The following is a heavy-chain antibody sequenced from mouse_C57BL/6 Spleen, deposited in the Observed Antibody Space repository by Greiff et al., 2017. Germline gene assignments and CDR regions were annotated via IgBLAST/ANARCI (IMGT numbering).Heavy chain of an antibody. CDR3: TRLTAQASY. V-gene: IGHV1-15*01. J-gene: IGHJ2*01. Sequence: VKLVESGAELVRPGASVTLSCKASGYTFTDYEMHWVKQTPVHGLEWIGAIDPETGGTAYNQKFKGKAILTADKSSSTAYMELRSLTSEDSAVYYCTRLTAQASYWGQGTTLTVSS. D-gene: IGHD3-2*02. CDR2: IDPETGGT. CDR1: GYTFTDYE.